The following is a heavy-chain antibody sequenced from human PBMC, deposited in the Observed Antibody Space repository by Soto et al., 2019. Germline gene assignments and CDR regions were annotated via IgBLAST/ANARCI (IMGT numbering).Heavy chain of an antibody. CDR1: GGTFSSYA. V-gene: IGHV1-69*12. CDR2: IIPIFGTA. D-gene: IGHD5-18*01. J-gene: IGHJ5*02. Sequence: QVQLVQSGAEVKKPGSSVKVSCKASGGTFSSYAISWVRQAPGQGLEWMGGIIPIFGTANYAQKFQGRVRRTADESTSTAVRERSSGGSEDTAVYYWAGEAGYSHGYSAWGQGTLVTVSS. CDR3: AGEAGYSHGYSA.